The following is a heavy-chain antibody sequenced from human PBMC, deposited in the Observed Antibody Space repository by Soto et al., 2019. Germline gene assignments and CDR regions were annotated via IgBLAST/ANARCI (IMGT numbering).Heavy chain of an antibody. Sequence: ASVKVSCKDSEGTFSSYAISWVRQANGQGLEWMGGIIPIFGTANYAQKFQGRVTITADESTSTAYMELSSLRSEDTAVYYCARAARGGTGDDYYYGMDVWGQGTTVTVSS. CDR3: ARAARGGTGDDYYYGMDV. V-gene: IGHV1-69*13. CDR1: EGTFSSYA. D-gene: IGHD2-15*01. J-gene: IGHJ6*02. CDR2: IIPIFGTA.